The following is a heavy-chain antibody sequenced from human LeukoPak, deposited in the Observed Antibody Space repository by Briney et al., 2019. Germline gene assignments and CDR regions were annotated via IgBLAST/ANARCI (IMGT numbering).Heavy chain of an antibody. J-gene: IGHJ4*02. CDR3: ARLSSSWYRGAGYFDY. D-gene: IGHD6-13*01. V-gene: IGHV4-39*01. CDR1: GGSISSGDYY. Sequence: SETLSLTCTVSGGSISSGDYYWSWIRQPPGKGLEWIGSIYYSGSTYYNPSLKSRVTISVVTSKNQFSLKLSSVTAADTAVYYCARLSSSWYRGAGYFDYWGQGTLVTVSS. CDR2: IYYSGST.